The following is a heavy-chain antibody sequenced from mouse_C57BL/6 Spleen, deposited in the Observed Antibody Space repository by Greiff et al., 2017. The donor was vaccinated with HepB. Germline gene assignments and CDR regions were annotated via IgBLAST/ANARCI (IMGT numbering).Heavy chain of an antibody. D-gene: IGHD4-1*01. Sequence: EVNVVESGGDLVKPGGSLKLSCAASGFTFSSYGMSWVRQTPDKRLEWVATISSGGSYTYYPDSVKGRFTISRDNAKNTLYLQMSSLKSEDTAMYYCARSDWDYWGQGTTLTVSS. CDR2: ISSGGSYT. V-gene: IGHV5-6*01. CDR3: ARSDWDY. CDR1: GFTFSSYG. J-gene: IGHJ2*01.